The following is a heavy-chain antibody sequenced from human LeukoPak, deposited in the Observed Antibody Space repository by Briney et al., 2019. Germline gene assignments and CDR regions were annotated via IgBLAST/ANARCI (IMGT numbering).Heavy chain of an antibody. CDR1: GFTLSNYW. V-gene: IGHV3-74*01. CDR3: ARDPGTAMGRALDY. CDR2: INSDESTT. J-gene: IGHJ4*02. D-gene: IGHD5-18*01. Sequence: GGSLRLSCAASGFTLSNYWMPWVRQAPGKGLVWFSRINSDESTTTYADSAKGRFTISRDNAKNTLYLQMNSLRAEDTAVYYCARDPGTAMGRALDYWGQGTLVTVSS.